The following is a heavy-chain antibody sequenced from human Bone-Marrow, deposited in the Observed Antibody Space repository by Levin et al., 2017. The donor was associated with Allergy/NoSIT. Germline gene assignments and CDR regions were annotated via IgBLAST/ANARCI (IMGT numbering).Heavy chain of an antibody. D-gene: IGHD2/OR15-2a*01. Sequence: KVSCKGSGYSFTSYWISWVRQMPGKGLEWMGRIDPSDSYTNYSPSFQGHVTISADKSISTAYLQWSSLKASDTAMYYCARQGLLSDYYYYYYMDVWGKGTTVTVSS. J-gene: IGHJ6*03. V-gene: IGHV5-10-1*01. CDR3: ARQGLLSDYYYYYYMDV. CDR2: IDPSDSYT. CDR1: GYSFTSYW.